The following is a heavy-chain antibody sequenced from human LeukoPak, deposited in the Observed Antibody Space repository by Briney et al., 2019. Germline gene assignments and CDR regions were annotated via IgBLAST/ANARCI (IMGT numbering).Heavy chain of an antibody. D-gene: IGHD6-13*01. J-gene: IGHJ4*02. CDR2: IYQSGST. CDR1: GGSISSGGYS. CDR3: GRGGIAAAASGVDY. Sequence: KPPETLSLTCTVSGGSISSGGYSWSWIRQPPGKGLEWIGYIYQSGSTYYNPSLESRVTISVDRSKNQFSLELSSVTAADTAVYYCGRGGIAAAASGVDYWGQGTLVTVSS. V-gene: IGHV4-30-2*01.